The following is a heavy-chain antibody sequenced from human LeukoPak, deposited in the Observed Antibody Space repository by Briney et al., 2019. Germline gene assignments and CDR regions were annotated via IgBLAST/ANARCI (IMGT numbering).Heavy chain of an antibody. CDR3: AREVIGLAIDY. CDR1: GGSISSGGYY. D-gene: IGHD3-10*01. Sequence: PSQTLSLTCTVSGGSISSGGYYWSWIRQHPGKGLEWIGYIYYSGSTYYNPSLKSRVTISVDTSKNQFSLQLSSVTAADTAVYYCAREVIGLAIDYWGQGTLVTVSS. J-gene: IGHJ4*02. CDR2: IYYSGST. V-gene: IGHV4-31*03.